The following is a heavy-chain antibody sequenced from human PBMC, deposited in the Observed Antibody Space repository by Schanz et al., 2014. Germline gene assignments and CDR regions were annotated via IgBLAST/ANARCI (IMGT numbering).Heavy chain of an antibody. D-gene: IGHD1-1*01. CDR3: ARDVIAETTDFES. V-gene: IGHV3-21*06. CDR2: LSSDRRHV. Sequence: EVQLVESGGGLVKPGGSLRLSCVASGFIFSSYNMNWVRQSPGKGLEWVSFLSSDRRHVYYVESGKGRFTISRDNAKNSLYLQMNCLRAAVSAVYYCARDVIAETTDFESWGQGVLVSVSS. CDR1: GFIFSSYN. J-gene: IGHJ4*02.